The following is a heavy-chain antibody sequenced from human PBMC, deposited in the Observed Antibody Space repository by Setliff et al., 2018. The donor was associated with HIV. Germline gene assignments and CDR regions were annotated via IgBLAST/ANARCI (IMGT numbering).Heavy chain of an antibody. V-gene: IGHV4-4*09. CDR2: IYTSRGT. J-gene: IGHJ2*01. CDR3: TKTPLWFDKADWYFDL. CDR1: GGSISGYH. Sequence: SETLSLTCTVSGGSISGYHWNWLRQTPGKGLEWIGYIYTSRGTNYNHSLRTRVIISIDTSKNHFSLKLSSVTAVDMAIYYCTKTPLWFDKADWYFDLWGRGTLVTVSS. D-gene: IGHD3-10*01.